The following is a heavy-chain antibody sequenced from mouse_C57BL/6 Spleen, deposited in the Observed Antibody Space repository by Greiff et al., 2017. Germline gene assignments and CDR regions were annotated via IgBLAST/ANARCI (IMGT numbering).Heavy chain of an antibody. J-gene: IGHJ3*01. CDR1: GYTFTSYG. CDR3: AREEVVEGAWFAY. CDR2: IYPRSGNT. D-gene: IGHD1-1*01. V-gene: IGHV1-81*01. Sequence: QVQLQQSGAELARPGASVKLSCKASGYTFTSYGISWVKQRTGPGLEWIGEIYPRSGNTYYNEKFKGKATLTADKSSSTAYMELRSLTSEDSAVYFCAREEVVEGAWFAYWGQGTLVTVSA.